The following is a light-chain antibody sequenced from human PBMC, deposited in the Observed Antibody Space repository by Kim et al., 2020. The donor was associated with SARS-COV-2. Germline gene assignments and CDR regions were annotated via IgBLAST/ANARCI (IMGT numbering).Light chain of an antibody. CDR2: DAT. V-gene: IGKV3-15*01. CDR1: QTIKNR. Sequence: SPGERATLSCRASQTIKNRLVWYQHKPGQAPRLLIYDATTRATGIPARFIGSGSETDFTLTISNLQSEDIAVYYCQQSNNWPPLTFGQGTKVDIK. CDR3: QQSNNWPPLT. J-gene: IGKJ1*01.